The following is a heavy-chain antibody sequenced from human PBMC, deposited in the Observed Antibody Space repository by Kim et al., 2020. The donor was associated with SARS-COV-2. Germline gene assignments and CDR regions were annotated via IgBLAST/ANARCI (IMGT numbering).Heavy chain of an antibody. CDR3: ASLTFMTTNEEDFDL. CDR2: IYYSGST. J-gene: IGHJ2*01. CDR1: GGSVSSGSYY. D-gene: IGHD4-17*01. Sequence: SETLSLTCTVSGGSVSSGSYYWSWIRQPPGKGLEWIGYIYYSGSTNYNPSLKSRVTISVDTSKNQFSLKLSSVTAADTAVYYCASLTFMTTNEEDFDLWGRGTLVTVSS. V-gene: IGHV4-61*01.